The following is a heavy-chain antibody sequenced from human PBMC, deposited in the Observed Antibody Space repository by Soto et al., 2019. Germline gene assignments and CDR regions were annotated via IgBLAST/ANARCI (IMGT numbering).Heavy chain of an antibody. CDR2: IYHSGST. CDR1: GGSISSSNW. V-gene: IGHV4-4*02. J-gene: IGHJ5*02. D-gene: IGHD3-3*01. CDR3: ARGITIFGVAHLDWFDP. Sequence: SETLSLTCAVSGGSISSSNWWGWVRQPPGKGLEWIGEIYHSGSTNYNPSLKSRVTISVDKSKNQFSLKLSSVTAADTAVYYCARGITIFGVAHLDWFDPWGQGTLVTVSS.